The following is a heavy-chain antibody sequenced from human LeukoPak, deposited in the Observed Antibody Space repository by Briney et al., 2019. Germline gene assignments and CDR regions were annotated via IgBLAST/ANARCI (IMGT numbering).Heavy chain of an antibody. J-gene: IGHJ4*02. CDR3: AREGVYYDILAAYYSPYYFDF. V-gene: IGHV4-34*01. Sequence: PSETLSLTCAVYGGSFSGYYWSWIRQPPGKGLEWIGDINHGGSTNYHPSLKSRLTISVDTSKNQFSLKLSSVTAADTAVYYCAREGVYYDILAAYYSPYYFDFWGQGTLVTVYS. CDR1: GGSFSGYY. D-gene: IGHD3-9*01. CDR2: INHGGST.